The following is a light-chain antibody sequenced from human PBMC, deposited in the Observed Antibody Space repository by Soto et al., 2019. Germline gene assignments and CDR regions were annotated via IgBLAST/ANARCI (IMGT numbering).Light chain of an antibody. CDR2: GAS. Sequence: EIVLTQSPGTLSLSPGERATLSCRASQSVANNYLAWYQQKPGQAPRLLLYGASSRATGVPDRFSGSGSGTDFTLTISRLEPDDFAVYYCQPYGGSPLVTFGGGTKVEIK. V-gene: IGKV3-20*01. CDR3: QPYGGSPLVT. J-gene: IGKJ4*01. CDR1: QSVANNY.